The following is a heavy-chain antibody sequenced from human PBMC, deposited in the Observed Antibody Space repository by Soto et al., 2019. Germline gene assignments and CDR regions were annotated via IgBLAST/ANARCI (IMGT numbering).Heavy chain of an antibody. V-gene: IGHV3-23*01. CDR3: AVLSSDCTSANCD. Sequence: DVRLLESGGGLVQPGGSLRLSCAASGFTFSSYSMSWVRQAPGKGLEWVSTIGTSASTYYGDSGRGRFTISRDNSRNTLYLQMNSLRAEDTAVYYCAVLSSDCTSANCDWGQGTLVTVSS. CDR2: IGTSAST. J-gene: IGHJ4*02. CDR1: GFTFSSYS. D-gene: IGHD2-2*01.